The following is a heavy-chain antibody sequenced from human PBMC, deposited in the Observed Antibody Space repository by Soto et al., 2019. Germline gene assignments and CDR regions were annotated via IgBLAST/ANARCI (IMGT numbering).Heavy chain of an antibody. J-gene: IGHJ4*02. CDR2: INDGNGNT. CDR3: ASYGSGSYYNVPFDY. V-gene: IGHV1-3*01. Sequence: GASVKVSCMASGYTSTSYAMHWVRQAPGQRLEGMGWINDGNGNTKYSQKFQGRVTITRDTSASTAYMELSSLRYEDTAVYYCASYGSGSYYNVPFDYWGQGTLVTVSS. CDR1: GYTSTSYA. D-gene: IGHD3-10*01.